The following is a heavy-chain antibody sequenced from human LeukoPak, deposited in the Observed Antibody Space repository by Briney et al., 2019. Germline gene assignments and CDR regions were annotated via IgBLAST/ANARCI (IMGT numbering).Heavy chain of an antibody. CDR3: ARHFGVLRYFDAYNWFDP. V-gene: IGHV5-51*01. Sequence: GESLKISCKGSGYSFTSYWIGWVRQMPGKGLEWMGIIYPGDSDTRYSPSFQGQVTISADKSISTAYLQWSSLKASDTAMYYYARHFGVLRYFDAYNWFDPWGQGTLVIVSP. CDR1: GYSFTSYW. J-gene: IGHJ5*02. D-gene: IGHD3-9*01. CDR2: IYPGDSDT.